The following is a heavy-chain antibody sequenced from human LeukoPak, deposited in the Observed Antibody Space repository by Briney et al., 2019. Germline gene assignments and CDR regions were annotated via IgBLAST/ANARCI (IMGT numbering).Heavy chain of an antibody. Sequence: GESLKISCKGSGYSFTSYWIGWVRPMPGKGLEWMGIIYPGDSDTRYSPSFQGQVTISADKSISTAYLQWSSLKASDTAMYYCARHRGDGYNWWSGDAFDIWGQGKMVTVSS. CDR3: ARHRGDGYNWWSGDAFDI. V-gene: IGHV5-51*01. D-gene: IGHD5-12*01. J-gene: IGHJ3*02. CDR1: GYSFTSYW. CDR2: IYPGDSDT.